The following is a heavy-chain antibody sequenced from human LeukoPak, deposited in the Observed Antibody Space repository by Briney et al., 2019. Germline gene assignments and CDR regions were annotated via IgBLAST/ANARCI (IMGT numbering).Heavy chain of an antibody. CDR1: GYTFTGYY. D-gene: IGHD4-17*01. CDR3: AIRDYGDYWYYFDY. J-gene: IGHJ4*02. Sequence: GASVKVSCKASGYTFTGYYMHWVRQAPGQGLEWMGWINPNSGGTNYAQKFQGRVTMTRDTSISTAYMELSRLRSDDTAEYYCAIRDYGDYWYYFDYWGQGTLVTVSS. CDR2: INPNSGGT. V-gene: IGHV1-2*02.